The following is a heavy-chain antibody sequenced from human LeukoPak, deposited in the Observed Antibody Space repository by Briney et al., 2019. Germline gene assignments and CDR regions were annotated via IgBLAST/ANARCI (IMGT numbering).Heavy chain of an antibody. J-gene: IGHJ4*02. CDR1: GLTFSSYS. D-gene: IGHD1-7*01. CDR2: ISSSSSYI. V-gene: IGHV3-21*01. CDR3: ARERAENYVYDY. Sequence: GGSLRLSCVASGLTFSSYSMNWVRQAPGKGLEWVSSISSSSSYIYYADSVKGRFTISRDNAKNSLYLQMNSLRAEDTAVYYCARERAENYVYDYWGQGTLVTVSS.